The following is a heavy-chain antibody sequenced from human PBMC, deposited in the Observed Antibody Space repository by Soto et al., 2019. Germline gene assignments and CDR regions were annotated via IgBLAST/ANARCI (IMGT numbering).Heavy chain of an antibody. CDR3: ARGNHRWLQLWYFDL. CDR2: IIPIFGTA. D-gene: IGHD5-12*01. CDR1: GDTFSSYT. Sequence: QVQLVQSGAEVKKPGSSVTVSCKASGDTFSSYTISWVRQAPGQGLEWMGGIIPIFGTATYAQKFQGRVTITADESTSTAYMELSSLRSEDTAVYYCARGNHRWLQLWYFDLWGRGTLVTVSS. J-gene: IGHJ2*01. V-gene: IGHV1-69*12.